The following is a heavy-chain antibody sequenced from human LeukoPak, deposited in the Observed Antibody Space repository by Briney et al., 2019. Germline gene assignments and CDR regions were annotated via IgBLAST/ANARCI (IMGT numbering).Heavy chain of an antibody. CDR2: IFSGGST. CDR3: ARERSVSFLLTQDAFDI. Sequence: PGGSLRLSCAASGFTVSSNYMSWVRQAPGKGLEWVSAIFSGGSTYYADSVKGRFTISRDNSKNTLYLQMNSLRAEDTAVYYCARERSVSFLLTQDAFDIWGQGTMVTVSS. V-gene: IGHV3-53*01. D-gene: IGHD3-9*01. CDR1: GFTVSSNY. J-gene: IGHJ3*02.